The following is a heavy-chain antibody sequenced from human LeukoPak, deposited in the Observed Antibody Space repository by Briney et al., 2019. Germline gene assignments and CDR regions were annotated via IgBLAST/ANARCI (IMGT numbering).Heavy chain of an antibody. CDR1: GGSISSGGYY. D-gene: IGHD1-1*01. Sequence: SQTLSLTCTVSGGSISSGGYYWSWIRQHPGKGLEWIGYIYYSGSTYYNPSLKRRVTISVDTSKNQFSLKLSSVTAADTAVYYCARSRAGFPGAFDIWGQGTMVTVSS. CDR3: ARSRAGFPGAFDI. J-gene: IGHJ3*02. CDR2: IYYSGST. V-gene: IGHV4-31*03.